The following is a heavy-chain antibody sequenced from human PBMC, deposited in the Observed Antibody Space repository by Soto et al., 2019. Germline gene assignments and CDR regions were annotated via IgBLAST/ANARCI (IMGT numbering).Heavy chain of an antibody. CDR3: AKNQGVELVPLATVDWFDP. CDR2: ISGSGLNK. Sequence: PGGSLRLSCAASGFTFENFGMSWFRQAPGKGLEWISSISGSGLNKYYADSVKGRFTISRDNSKNTVYLELSNLRAEDTAVYHCAKNQGVELVPLATVDWFDPWGQGSVVTVSS. J-gene: IGHJ5*02. CDR1: GFTFENFG. D-gene: IGHD1-26*01. V-gene: IGHV3-23*01.